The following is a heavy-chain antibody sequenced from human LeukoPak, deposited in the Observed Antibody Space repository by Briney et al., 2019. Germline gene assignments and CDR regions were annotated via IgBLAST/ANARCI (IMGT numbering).Heavy chain of an antibody. CDR2: ISSSSSYI. D-gene: IGHD3-16*01. CDR3: ARVAGEFPNFDY. Sequence: GGSLRLSCAASGFTFSSYSMNWVRQAPGKGLEWVSSISSSSSYIYYADSVKGRFTISRDNAKNSLYPQMNSLRAEDTAVYYCARVAGEFPNFDYWGQGTLVTVSS. J-gene: IGHJ4*02. CDR1: GFTFSSYS. V-gene: IGHV3-21*01.